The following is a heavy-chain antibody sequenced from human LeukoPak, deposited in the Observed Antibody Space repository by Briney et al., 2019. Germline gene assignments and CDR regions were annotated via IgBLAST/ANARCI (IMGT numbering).Heavy chain of an antibody. V-gene: IGHV1-69*06. D-gene: IGHD3-10*01. J-gene: IGHJ5*02. Sequence: ASVKVSCKASGYTFTGYYMHWVRQAPGQGLEWMGGIIPIFGTANYAQKFQGRVTITADKSTSTAYMELSSLRSEDTAVYYCASELLWFGELPNWFDPWGQGTLVTVSS. CDR1: GYTFTGYY. CDR2: IIPIFGTA. CDR3: ASELLWFGELPNWFDP.